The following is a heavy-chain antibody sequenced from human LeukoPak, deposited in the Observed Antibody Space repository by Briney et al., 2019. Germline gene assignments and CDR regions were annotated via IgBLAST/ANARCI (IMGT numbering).Heavy chain of an antibody. CDR2: ISSSGSTI. D-gene: IGHD3-10*01. Sequence: GGSLRLSCAASGFTFRDYYMSWIRQAPGKGLEWVSYISSSGSTIYYADSVKGRFTLSRDNVKSLLYLQMNSLRTEDTAVYYCAKIFGYYGSGSYEFDYWGQGTLVTVSS. CDR1: GFTFRDYY. V-gene: IGHV3-11*04. CDR3: AKIFGYYGSGSYEFDY. J-gene: IGHJ4*02.